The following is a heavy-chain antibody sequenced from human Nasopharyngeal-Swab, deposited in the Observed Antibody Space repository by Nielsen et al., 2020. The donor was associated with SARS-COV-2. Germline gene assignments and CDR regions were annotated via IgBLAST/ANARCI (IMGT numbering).Heavy chain of an antibody. Sequence: SETLSLTCTVSGGSISSYYWSWIRQPPGKGLEWIGYIYYSGSTNYNPSLKSRVTISVDTSKNQFSLKLSSVTAADTAVYYCARDLTGGAFDYWGQGTPVTVSS. CDR1: GGSISSYY. CDR3: ARDLTGGAFDY. D-gene: IGHD3-16*01. V-gene: IGHV4-59*01. CDR2: IYYSGST. J-gene: IGHJ4*02.